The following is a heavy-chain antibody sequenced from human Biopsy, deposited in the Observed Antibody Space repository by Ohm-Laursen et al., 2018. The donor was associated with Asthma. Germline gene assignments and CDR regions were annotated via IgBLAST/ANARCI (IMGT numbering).Heavy chain of an antibody. CDR3: AKGFSSTSCYGICYYYVMDV. Sequence: GSLRLSCTASGFAVSRDHMFWVRQAPGKGLEWVSVIYSGGTSHTADSVRGRFTISRDNSKNTLYLQMNSLRAEDTAVYYCAKGFSSTSCYGICYYYVMDVWGQGTTVTVSS. CDR2: IYSGGTS. J-gene: IGHJ6*02. D-gene: IGHD2-2*01. CDR1: GFAVSRDH. V-gene: IGHV3-53*01.